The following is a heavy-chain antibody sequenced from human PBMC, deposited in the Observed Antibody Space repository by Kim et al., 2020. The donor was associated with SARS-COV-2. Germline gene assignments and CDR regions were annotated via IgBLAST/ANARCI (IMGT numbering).Heavy chain of an antibody. CDR1: EFTFRNYA. J-gene: IGHJ4*02. D-gene: IGHD6-19*01. Sequence: GGSLRLSCAASEFTFRNYAMSWVRRAPGKGLEWVSTVTANGGATYYAYSVKGRFTISRDNSKNTLYLLMNSLRAEDTAVYYCAKDRWVPVAVVPFDYWGQGTLVTVSS. CDR2: VTANGGAT. CDR3: AKDRWVPVAVVPFDY. V-gene: IGHV3-23*01.